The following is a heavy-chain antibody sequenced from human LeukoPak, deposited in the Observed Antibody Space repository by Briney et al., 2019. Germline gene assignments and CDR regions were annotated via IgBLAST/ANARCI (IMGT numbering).Heavy chain of an antibody. J-gene: IGHJ3*02. V-gene: IGHV4-39*07. CDR3: ARGSPSRYCSGGSCYSYAFDI. CDR2: IYYSGDT. D-gene: IGHD2-15*01. CDR1: GGSISSTSHN. Sequence: SETLSLTCTVSGGSISSTSHNWGWIRQPPGKGLEWIGNIYYSGDTYFNPSLKSRVTMSIDTSKNQFSLKLSSVTAADTAVYYCARGSPSRYCSGGSCYSYAFDIWGQGTMVTVSS.